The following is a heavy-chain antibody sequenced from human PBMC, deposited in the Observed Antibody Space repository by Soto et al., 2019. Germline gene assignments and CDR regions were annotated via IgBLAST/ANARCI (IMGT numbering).Heavy chain of an antibody. J-gene: IGHJ4*02. CDR1: GYSFTSDW. CDR3: ARAGYCSSTSCYFDY. Sequence: PEESLKISCNGSGYSFTSDWIGWVRQMPGKGLEWMGIIYPGDSDTRYSPSFQGQVTISADKSISTAYLQWSSLKASDTAMYYCARAGYCSSTSCYFDYWGQGTLVTVSS. D-gene: IGHD2-2*03. V-gene: IGHV5-51*01. CDR2: IYPGDSDT.